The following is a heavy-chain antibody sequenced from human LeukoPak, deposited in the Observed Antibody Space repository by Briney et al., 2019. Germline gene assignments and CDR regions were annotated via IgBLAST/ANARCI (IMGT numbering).Heavy chain of an antibody. J-gene: IGHJ4*02. Sequence: GGSLRLSCAASGFTFSSYAMSWVRQAPGKGLEWVSAISGSGGSTYYADSVKGRFTISRDNSKNTLYLQMNSLRAEDTAVYHCTRAYSSSWYDYWGQGTLVTVSS. D-gene: IGHD6-13*01. CDR1: GFTFSSYA. CDR3: TRAYSSSWYDY. CDR2: ISGSGGST. V-gene: IGHV3-23*01.